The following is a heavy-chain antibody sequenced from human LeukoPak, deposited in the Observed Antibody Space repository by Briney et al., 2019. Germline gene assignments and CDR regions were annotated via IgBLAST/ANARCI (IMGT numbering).Heavy chain of an antibody. CDR1: GGSISSYY. J-gene: IGHJ4*02. CDR2: IYYSGST. V-gene: IGHV4-59*01. Sequence: SETLSLSCTGSGGSISSYYWSWIRQPPGKGLEWIGYIYYSGSTNYNPSLKSRVTISVDTSKNQFSLKLSSVTAADTAVYYCARDHGIVGATIGFDYWGQGTLVTVSS. CDR3: ARDHGIVGATIGFDY. D-gene: IGHD1-26*01.